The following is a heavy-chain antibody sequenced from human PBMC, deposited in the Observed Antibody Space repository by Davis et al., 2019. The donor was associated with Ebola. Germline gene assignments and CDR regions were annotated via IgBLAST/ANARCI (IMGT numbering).Heavy chain of an antibody. J-gene: IGHJ3*02. CDR3: VRGNGNYYLNAFDI. V-gene: IGHV3-21*01. CDR2: ISSSGSYI. Sequence: GESLKISCAASGSTFSIDNIHWVRQAPGKGLEWVSSISSSGSYIFYADSVKGRFTISRDNAKKSLYLQMNTLRAKDTAVYYCVRGNGNYYLNAFDIWGQGKMVTVSS. CDR1: GSTFSIDN. D-gene: IGHD2/OR15-2a*01.